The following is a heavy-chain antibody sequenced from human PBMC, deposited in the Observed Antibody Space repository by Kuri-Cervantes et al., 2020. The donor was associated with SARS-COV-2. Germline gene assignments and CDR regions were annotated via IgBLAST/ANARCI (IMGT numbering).Heavy chain of an antibody. CDR3: ARPQYSSSFHWFDP. CDR1: GYSISSGHY. V-gene: IGHV4-38-2*02. Sequence: GSLRLSCTVSGYSISSGHYWGWIRQPPGKGLEWIGETNQNGGTNYNPSLKSRITISVDTSKNQFSLKLSSVTAADTAVYYCARPQYSSSFHWFDPWGQGTLVTVSS. J-gene: IGHJ5*02. D-gene: IGHD6-13*01. CDR2: TNQNGGT.